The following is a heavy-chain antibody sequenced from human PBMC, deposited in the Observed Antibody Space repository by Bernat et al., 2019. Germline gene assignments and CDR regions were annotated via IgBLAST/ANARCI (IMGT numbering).Heavy chain of an antibody. V-gene: IGHV1-69*01. CDR3: ARGAPGIAVAATFDY. D-gene: IGHD6-19*01. Sequence: QVQLVQSGAEVKKPGPSVKVSCKDSGGTFSSYAISWVRQAPGQGLEWMGGIIPIFGTANYAQKFQGRVTFTADASTSTAYMDLSSLRSADTAVYYCARGAPGIAVAATFDYWGQGTLVTVSS. CDR2: IIPIFGTA. CDR1: GGTFSSYA. J-gene: IGHJ4*02.